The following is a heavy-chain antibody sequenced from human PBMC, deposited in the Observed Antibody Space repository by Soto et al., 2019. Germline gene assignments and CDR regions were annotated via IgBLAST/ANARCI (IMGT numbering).Heavy chain of an antibody. CDR3: ACDYYDSSGYFGWFDP. CDR1: GGSISSGGYS. CDR2: IYHSGST. Sequence: QLQLQESGSGLVKPSQTLSLTCAVSGGSISSGGYSWSWIRQPPGKGLEWIGYIYHSGSTYYNPSLKSRVTISVDRSKNQFSLKLSSVTAADTAVYYCACDYYDSSGYFGWFDPWGQGTLVTVSS. D-gene: IGHD3-22*01. J-gene: IGHJ5*02. V-gene: IGHV4-30-2*01.